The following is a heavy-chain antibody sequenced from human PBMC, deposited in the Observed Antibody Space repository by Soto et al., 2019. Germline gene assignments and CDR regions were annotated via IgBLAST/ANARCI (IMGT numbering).Heavy chain of an antibody. V-gene: IGHV3-23*01. CDR2: ISGSGGST. CDR3: AKSGSSSFGWYNWFDP. J-gene: IGHJ5*02. Sequence: PGGSLRLSCAASGFTFSSYAMSWVRQAPGKGLEWVSAISGSGGSTYYADSVKGRFTISRDNSKNTLYLQMNSLRAEDTAVYYCAKSGSSSFGWYNWFDPWGQGTLVTVS. D-gene: IGHD6-6*01. CDR1: GFTFSSYA.